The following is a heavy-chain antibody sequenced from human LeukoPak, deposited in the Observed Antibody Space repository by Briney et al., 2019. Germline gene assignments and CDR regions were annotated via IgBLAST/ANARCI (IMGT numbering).Heavy chain of an antibody. D-gene: IGHD6-19*01. V-gene: IGHV1-69*04. Sequence: SVKVSCKASVGTFNNYAISWVRQAPGQGLEWMGRIIPIVGITNYTQNFQGRVTTTADKSTRTAYMELTSLRTADTDVYYCAPNGFSIDWYPLGYFQHWGQGTLVTVSS. J-gene: IGHJ1*01. CDR2: IIPIVGIT. CDR1: VGTFNNYA. CDR3: APNGFSIDWYPLGYFQH.